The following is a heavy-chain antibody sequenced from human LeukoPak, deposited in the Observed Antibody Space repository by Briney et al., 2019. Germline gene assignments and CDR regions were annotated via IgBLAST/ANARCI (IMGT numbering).Heavy chain of an antibody. CDR3: AKDIAQGYTYGSIDQDY. CDR1: GFIFSSYG. V-gene: IGHV3-30*18. J-gene: IGHJ4*02. CDR2: ISYDGSNK. Sequence: PGGSLRLSCAASGFIFSSYGMHWVRQAPGKGLEWVAVISYDGSNKYYADSVKGRFTISRDNSKNTLSLQMNSLRVEDTAVYYCAKDIAQGYTYGSIDQDYWGQGTLVTVSS. D-gene: IGHD5-18*01.